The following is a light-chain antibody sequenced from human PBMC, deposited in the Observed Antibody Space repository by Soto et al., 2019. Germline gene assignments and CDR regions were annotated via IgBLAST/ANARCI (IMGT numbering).Light chain of an antibody. CDR2: DAS. CDR1: QSISNW. V-gene: IGKV1-5*01. Sequence: DIQMTQSPTTLSASVGDRVTITCRAGQSISNWLAWYQQKPGKAPKLLIYDASSLESGVPSRFSGSGSGTEFTLTISSLQPDDFATYYCQKYNSYLWTFGQGTKVDIK. CDR3: QKYNSYLWT. J-gene: IGKJ1*01.